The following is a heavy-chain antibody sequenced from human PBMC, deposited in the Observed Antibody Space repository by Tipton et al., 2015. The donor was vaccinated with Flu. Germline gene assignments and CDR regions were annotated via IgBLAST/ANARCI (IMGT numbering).Heavy chain of an antibody. CDR2: INSDGSST. CDR3: ASSPYYYYMDV. J-gene: IGHJ6*03. Sequence: GSLRLSCAASGFTFSSYWMHWVRQAPGKGLVWVSRINSDGSSTSYADSVKGRFTISRDNAKNTLYLQMNSLRAEDTAVYYCASSPYYYYMDVWGKGTTVTVSS. V-gene: IGHV3-74*01. CDR1: GFTFSSYW.